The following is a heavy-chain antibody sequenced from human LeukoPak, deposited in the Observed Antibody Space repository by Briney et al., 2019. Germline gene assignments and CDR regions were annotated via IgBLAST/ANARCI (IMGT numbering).Heavy chain of an antibody. V-gene: IGHV3-23*01. D-gene: IGHD2-21*02. CDR3: AKPTVTASSVYYYDMDF. Sequence: GGSLRLSCAASGFTFINYAMSWVRQAPGKGLEWVSGISGSGSTYYADSVKGRFTISRDNSKNTLYLKMNSLRAEETAVYYCAKPTVTASSVYYYDMDFWGQGTTVTVSS. CDR1: GFTFINYA. CDR2: ISGSGST. J-gene: IGHJ6*02.